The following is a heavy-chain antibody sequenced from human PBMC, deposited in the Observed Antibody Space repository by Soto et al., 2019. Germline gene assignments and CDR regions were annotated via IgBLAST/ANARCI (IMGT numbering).Heavy chain of an antibody. CDR3: ATGTVARVYYFDY. D-gene: IGHD2-15*01. Sequence: ASVKVSCKASGYTFTSCAMHWVRQAPGQRLEWMGWINAGNGNTKYSQKFQGRVTITRDTSASTAYMELSSLRSEDTAVYYCATGTVARVYYFDYWGQGTLVTVSS. CDR2: INAGNGNT. CDR1: GYTFTSCA. V-gene: IGHV1-3*01. J-gene: IGHJ4*02.